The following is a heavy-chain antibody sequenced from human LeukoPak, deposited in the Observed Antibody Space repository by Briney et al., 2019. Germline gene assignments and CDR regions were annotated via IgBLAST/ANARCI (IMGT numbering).Heavy chain of an antibody. J-gene: IGHJ4*02. Sequence: SETLSLTCAVYGGSFSGYYWSWLRQPPGKGLEWFGEINHSGSTNYNPSLKSRVTISVDTSKNQFSLKLSSVTAADTAVYYCARIQQQLSTQLDYWGQGTLVTVSS. D-gene: IGHD6-13*01. CDR2: INHSGST. CDR1: GGSFSGYY. CDR3: ARIQQQLSTQLDY. V-gene: IGHV4-34*01.